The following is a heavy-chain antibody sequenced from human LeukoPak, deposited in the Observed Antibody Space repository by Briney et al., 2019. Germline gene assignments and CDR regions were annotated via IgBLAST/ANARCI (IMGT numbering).Heavy chain of an antibody. CDR2: IYYSGST. D-gene: IGHD6-19*01. CDR1: GGSISSSNYY. V-gene: IGHV4-39*01. J-gene: IGHJ4*02. Sequence: PSETLSLTCTVSGGSISSSNYYWGWIRQPPGKGLEWIGSIYYSGSTYYNPSLESRVTISVDTSKNQFSLKLSFVSAADTAVYYCARHVDSSGWYRSFFDYWGQGSLVTVSS. CDR3: ARHVDSSGWYRSFFDY.